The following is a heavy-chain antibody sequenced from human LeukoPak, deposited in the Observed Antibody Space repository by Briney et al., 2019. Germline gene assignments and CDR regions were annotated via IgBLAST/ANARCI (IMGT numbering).Heavy chain of an antibody. CDR1: GFTFSDYY. CDR2: ISSRSSST. Sequence: GGSLRLSCAASGFTFSDYYMSWVRQAPGKGLEWVSYISSRSSSTDYADSVKGRFTISRDNAKKSLYLQMNSLRAEDTAVYYCARLYVDYYGSGSPFDYWGQGTLVTVSS. V-gene: IGHV3-11*03. D-gene: IGHD3-10*01. J-gene: IGHJ4*02. CDR3: ARLYVDYYGSGSPFDY.